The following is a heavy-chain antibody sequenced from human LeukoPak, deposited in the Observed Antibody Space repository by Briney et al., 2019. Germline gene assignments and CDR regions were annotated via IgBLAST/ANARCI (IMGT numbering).Heavy chain of an antibody. CDR1: GFSFSTYS. CDR3: ARGGDPGYCSSTSCATLPTFDY. J-gene: IGHJ4*02. Sequence: GGSLRLSCTASGFSFSTYSMNWVRQAPGKGLEWVSYIVGSSSNIYYADSVKGRFTISRDNAKNSLYLQMDSLRAEDTAVYYCARGGDPGYCSSTSCATLPTFDYWGQGTLVTVSS. CDR2: IVGSSSNI. D-gene: IGHD2-2*01. V-gene: IGHV3-48*04.